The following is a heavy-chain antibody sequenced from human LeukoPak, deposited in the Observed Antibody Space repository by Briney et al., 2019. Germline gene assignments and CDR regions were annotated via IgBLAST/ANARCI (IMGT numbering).Heavy chain of an antibody. J-gene: IGHJ4*02. D-gene: IGHD6-19*01. CDR1: GYSISSASY. CDR3: ASGEVAGYFDY. Sequence: SETLSLTCTVSGYSISSASYWGWIRQPPGKGLEWIGNIYHSGSTYYNPSLQSRVTISVDTSKNQFSLKLSSVTAADTAVYYCASGEVAGYFDYWGQGALVTVSS. CDR2: IYHSGST. V-gene: IGHV4-38-2*02.